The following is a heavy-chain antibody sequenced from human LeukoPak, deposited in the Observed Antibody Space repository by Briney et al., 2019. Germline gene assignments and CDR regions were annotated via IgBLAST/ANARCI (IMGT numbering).Heavy chain of an antibody. Sequence: SGGSLRLSRAASGFSFSSYEMNWVRQAPGKGLEWVSYISSSGSTIFYADSVKGRFTISRDNAKNLLILQMNSLRAEDTAVYYCARGVHSSTWYTSGAPGHIDYWGQGTLVTVSS. D-gene: IGHD6-13*01. CDR3: ARGVHSSTWYTSGAPGHIDY. V-gene: IGHV3-48*03. J-gene: IGHJ4*02. CDR2: ISSSGSTI. CDR1: GFSFSSYE.